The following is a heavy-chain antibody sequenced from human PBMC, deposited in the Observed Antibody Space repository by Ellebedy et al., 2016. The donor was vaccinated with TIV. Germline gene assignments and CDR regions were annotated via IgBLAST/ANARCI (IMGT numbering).Heavy chain of an antibody. D-gene: IGHD2/OR15-2a*01. J-gene: IGHJ5*02. Sequence: AASVKVSCKTSCYTFTSYGISWVRQAPGQGLEWLGWISAYNGNTNYAQMPQGRVTMTTDTFTSTAYMELRSLRSDDTAVYYCARYCNSTTCSNWFDPWGQGTLVTVSS. CDR3: ARYCNSTTCSNWFDP. CDR2: ISAYNGNT. V-gene: IGHV1-18*04. CDR1: CYTFTSYG.